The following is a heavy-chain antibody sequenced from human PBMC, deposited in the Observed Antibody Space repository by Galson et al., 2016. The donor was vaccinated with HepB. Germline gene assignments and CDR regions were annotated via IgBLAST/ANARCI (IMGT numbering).Heavy chain of an antibody. Sequence: SLRLSCAASGLSVGSNYMSWVRQAPGKGLEWVSIIYSGGSTFFADSVKGRFTVSRDNAKNSLFLQMNSLRVEDTAVYYCARGANRGRPFDYWGQGTLVTVSS. CDR2: IYSGGST. V-gene: IGHV3-53*01. CDR1: GLSVGSNY. D-gene: IGHD3-10*01. J-gene: IGHJ4*02. CDR3: ARGANRGRPFDY.